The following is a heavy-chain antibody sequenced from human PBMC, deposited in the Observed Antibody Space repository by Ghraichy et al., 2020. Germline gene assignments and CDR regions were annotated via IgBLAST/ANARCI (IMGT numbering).Heavy chain of an antibody. CDR1: GFTFSDYG. J-gene: IGHJ6*02. Sequence: LSLTCAASGFTFSDYGMHWVRQAPGKGLEWVAVIWYDGTNIYYGDSVKGRFTISRDNSKNTLYLRINSLRADDTAVYYCARAGPNIAARYATSGMDAWGQGTTVTFSS. CDR3: ARAGPNIAARYATSGMDA. V-gene: IGHV3-33*01. CDR2: IWYDGTNI. D-gene: IGHD6-13*01.